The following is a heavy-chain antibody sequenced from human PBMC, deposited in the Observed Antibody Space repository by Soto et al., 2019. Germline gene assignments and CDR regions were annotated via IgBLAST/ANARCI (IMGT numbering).Heavy chain of an antibody. Sequence: SETLSLTCTVSGGSVSSGSYYWSWIRQPPGKGLEWIGYIYYSGSTNYNPSLKSLVTISVDTSKNQFSLKLSSVTAADTAVYYCARDGLVRFLEWLSSGFDPWGQGTLVTVSS. CDR1: GGSVSSGSYY. CDR2: IYYSGST. CDR3: ARDGLVRFLEWLSSGFDP. V-gene: IGHV4-61*01. J-gene: IGHJ5*02. D-gene: IGHD3-3*01.